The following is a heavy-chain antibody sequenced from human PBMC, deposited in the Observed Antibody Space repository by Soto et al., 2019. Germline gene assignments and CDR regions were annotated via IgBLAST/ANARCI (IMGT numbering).Heavy chain of an antibody. CDR1: GFTFSSHA. CDR2: ISSSGDNT. D-gene: IGHD2-2*02. J-gene: IGHJ4*02. V-gene: IGHV3-23*01. CDR3: ARDLPILGHILDS. Sequence: GGSLRLSCVASGFTFSSHAMSWVRQAPGKGLEWVSAISSSGDNTWYADSVKGRFTISRDNSKNTLNLQMSGLRAEDTAVYYCARDLPILGHILDSWGQGTLVTVSS.